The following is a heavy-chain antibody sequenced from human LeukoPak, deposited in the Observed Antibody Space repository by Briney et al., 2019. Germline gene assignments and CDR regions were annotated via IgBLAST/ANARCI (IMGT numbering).Heavy chain of an antibody. Sequence: SETLSLTCTVSGYSISSGYYWGWIRQPPGEGLEWIGTIYHSGSTYYNPSLKSRVTISVDTSKNQFSLKLTSVTAADTAVYYCARVRGYCSSTICYRYYFDYWGQGTLVTVSS. CDR2: IYHSGST. J-gene: IGHJ4*02. CDR1: GYSISSGYY. D-gene: IGHD2-2*01. V-gene: IGHV4-38-2*02. CDR3: ARVRGYCSSTICYRYYFDY.